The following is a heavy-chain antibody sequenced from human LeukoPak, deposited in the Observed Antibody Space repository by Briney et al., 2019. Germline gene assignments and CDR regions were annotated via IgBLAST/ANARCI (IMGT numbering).Heavy chain of an antibody. Sequence: ESLKISCKGSGYTFASYWIGWVRQMPGKGLEWMGIIYPGDSDTRHSPSFQGQVTISADKSISTAYLQWSSLKASDTAIYYCARHRSGASRHTWFDPWGQGTLVTVSS. CDR2: IYPGDSDT. J-gene: IGHJ5*02. V-gene: IGHV5-51*01. CDR1: GYTFASYW. D-gene: IGHD2-15*01. CDR3: ARHRSGASRHTWFDP.